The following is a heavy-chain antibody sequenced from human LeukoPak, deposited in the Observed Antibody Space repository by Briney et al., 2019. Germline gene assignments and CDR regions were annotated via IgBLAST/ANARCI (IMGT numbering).Heavy chain of an antibody. Sequence: APVKVSCKASGYTFTSYDINWVRQATGQGLEWMGWMNPNSGNTGYAQKFQGRVTMTRSTSISTAYMELSSLRSEDTAVYYCASTALAYCGGDCYSGNHYYYGMDVWGQGTTVTVSS. D-gene: IGHD2-21*02. CDR1: GYTFTSYD. CDR2: MNPNSGNT. V-gene: IGHV1-8*01. J-gene: IGHJ6*02. CDR3: ASTALAYCGGDCYSGNHYYYGMDV.